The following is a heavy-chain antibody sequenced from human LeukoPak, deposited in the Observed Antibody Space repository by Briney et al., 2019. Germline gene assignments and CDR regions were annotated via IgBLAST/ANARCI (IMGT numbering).Heavy chain of an antibody. Sequence: SVKVSCKASGGTFSSYAISWVRQAPGQGLEWMGGIIPIFGTANYAQKFQGRVTITADESTTTVYMELSSLRSEDTAVYYCARDREYVTTGELEYWGQGTLVTVSS. D-gene: IGHD7-27*01. CDR1: GGTFSSYA. CDR2: IIPIFGTA. J-gene: IGHJ4*02. V-gene: IGHV1-69*01. CDR3: ARDREYVTTGELEY.